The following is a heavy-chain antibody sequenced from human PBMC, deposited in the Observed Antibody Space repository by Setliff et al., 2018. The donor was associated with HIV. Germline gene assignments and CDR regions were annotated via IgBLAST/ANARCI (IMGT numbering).Heavy chain of an antibody. CDR2: IRTNARGGAT. J-gene: IGHJ4*02. CDR1: GFTFGDYA. D-gene: IGHD3-9*01. Sequence: GGSLRLSCAASGFTFGDYAMSWVRQAPGKGLEWVGFIRTNARGGATEYAASVKGRFTISRDDSKSTAYLQMSSLKIEDTAVYYCTRDHRFVDRYPDWWGQGTLVTVSS. V-gene: IGHV3-49*04. CDR3: TRDHRFVDRYPDW.